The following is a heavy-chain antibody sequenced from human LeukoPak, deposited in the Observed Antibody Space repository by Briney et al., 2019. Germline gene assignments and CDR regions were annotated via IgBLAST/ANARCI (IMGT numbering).Heavy chain of an antibody. V-gene: IGHV4-34*01. Sequence: SETLSLTCAVYGGSFSGYYWSWIRQPPGKGLEWIGSIYYSGSTYYNPSLKSRVTISVDTSKNQFSLKLSSVTAADTAVYYCARQSGFYYYYMDVWGKGTTVTISS. J-gene: IGHJ6*03. CDR2: IYYSGST. D-gene: IGHD5-12*01. CDR1: GGSFSGYY. CDR3: ARQSGFYYYYMDV.